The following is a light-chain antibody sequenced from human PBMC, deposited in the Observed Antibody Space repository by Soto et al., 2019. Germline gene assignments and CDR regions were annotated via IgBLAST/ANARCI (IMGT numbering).Light chain of an antibody. V-gene: IGLV2-18*01. CDR2: EVR. CDR3: SLYTSSSTFV. CDR1: SSDLGRYNR. Sequence: QSVLTQPPSVSGSPGQSVTISCTGTSSDLGRYNRVSWYQQPPGTAPKLLIYEVRNRPSGVPHRFSGSKSANTASLTISGLQAEDEAAYYCSLYTSSSTFVFGTGTKVTVL. J-gene: IGLJ1*01.